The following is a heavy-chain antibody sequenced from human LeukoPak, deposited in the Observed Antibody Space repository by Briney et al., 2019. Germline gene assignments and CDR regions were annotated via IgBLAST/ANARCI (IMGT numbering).Heavy chain of an antibody. J-gene: IGHJ4*02. CDR3: ARDYYYDSSGYYPVGSLRGY. V-gene: IGHV3-48*04. CDR2: ISSSGSTI. CDR1: GFTFSSYA. Sequence: GGSLRLSCAASGFTFSSYAMSWVRQAPGKGLEWVSYISSSGSTIYYADSVKGRFTISRDNAKNSLYLQMNSLRAEDTAVYYCARDYYYDSSGYYPVGSLRGYWGQGTLVTVSS. D-gene: IGHD3-22*01.